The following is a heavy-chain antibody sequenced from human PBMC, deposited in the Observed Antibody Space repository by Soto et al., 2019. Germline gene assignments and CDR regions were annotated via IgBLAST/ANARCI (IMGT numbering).Heavy chain of an antibody. CDR3: ARDPHVVVPAAFDY. Sequence: ASVKVSCKASGYTFTSYAMHWVRQAPGQRLEWMGWINAGNGNTKYSQKFQGRVTITRDTSASTAYMELSSLRSEDTAVYYCARDPHVVVPAAFDYWGQGTLVTVSS. J-gene: IGHJ4*02. V-gene: IGHV1-3*01. CDR1: GYTFTSYA. D-gene: IGHD2-2*01. CDR2: INAGNGNT.